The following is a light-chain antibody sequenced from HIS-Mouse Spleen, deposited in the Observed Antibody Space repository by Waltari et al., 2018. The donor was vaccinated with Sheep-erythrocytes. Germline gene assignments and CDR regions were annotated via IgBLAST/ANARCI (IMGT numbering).Light chain of an antibody. J-gene: IGLJ1*01. CDR3: CSYAGSYNHV. CDR2: EGS. Sequence: QSALTQPASVSGSPGQSITISCTGTSSDVGSYNLFSWYQQHPGKAPKLMIYEGSKRPSGVSNRFSGSKSGNTASLTISGLQAEDEADYYCCSYAGSYNHVFATGTKVTVL. V-gene: IGLV2-14*02. CDR1: SSDVGSYNL.